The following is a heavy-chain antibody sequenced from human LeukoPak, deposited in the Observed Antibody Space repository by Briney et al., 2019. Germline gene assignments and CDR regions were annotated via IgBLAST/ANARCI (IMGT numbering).Heavy chain of an antibody. Sequence: SETLSLTCAVYGGSFSGYYWSWIRQPPGKGLEWIGYIHYSGSTKYNPSLKSRVTISVDTSKKQFSLKLSSVTAADTAMYFCARQVNWGFDFWGQGTLVTVSS. CDR3: ARQVNWGFDF. D-gene: IGHD7-27*01. V-gene: IGHV4-59*08. J-gene: IGHJ4*02. CDR2: IHYSGST. CDR1: GGSFSGYY.